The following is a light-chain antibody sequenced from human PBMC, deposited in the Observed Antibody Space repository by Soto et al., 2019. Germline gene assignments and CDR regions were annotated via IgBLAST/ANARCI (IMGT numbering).Light chain of an antibody. CDR2: EVS. V-gene: IGLV2-14*01. J-gene: IGLJ2*01. CDR3: SSYTSSSTLVV. CDR1: SSDVGGYNY. Sequence: QSALTQPASVSGSPGQSITISCTGTSSDVGGYNYVSWYQQHPGKAPKLMIYEVSNRPSGVSNRFSGSKFGNTASLTISGLQAEDEADYYCSSYTSSSTLVVFCGGTKLTVL.